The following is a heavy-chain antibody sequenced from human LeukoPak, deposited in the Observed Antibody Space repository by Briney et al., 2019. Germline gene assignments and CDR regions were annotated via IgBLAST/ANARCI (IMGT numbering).Heavy chain of an antibody. Sequence: GRSLRLSCAASGFTFSSYGMRWVRQAPGKGLEWVAVIWYDGSNKYYADSVKGRFTISRDNSKNTLYLQMNSLRAEDTAVYYCAKGASGSYYETYYYYMDVWGKGTTVTVSS. V-gene: IGHV3-33*06. CDR2: IWYDGSNK. J-gene: IGHJ6*03. CDR3: AKGASGSYYETYYYYMDV. D-gene: IGHD1-26*01. CDR1: GFTFSSYG.